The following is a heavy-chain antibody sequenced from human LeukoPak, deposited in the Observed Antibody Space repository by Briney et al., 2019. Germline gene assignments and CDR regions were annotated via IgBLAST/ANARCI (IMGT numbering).Heavy chain of an antibody. V-gene: IGHV4-61*02. CDR3: AREGAATVVTPRDAFDI. Sequence: SETLSLTCTVSGGSISSGSYYWSWIRQPAGKGLEWIGRIYTSGSTNYNPSLKSRVTISVDTSKNQFSLKLSSVTAADTAVYYCAREGAATVVTPRDAFDIWGQGTMVTVSS. D-gene: IGHD4-23*01. CDR1: GGSISSGSYY. J-gene: IGHJ3*02. CDR2: IYTSGST.